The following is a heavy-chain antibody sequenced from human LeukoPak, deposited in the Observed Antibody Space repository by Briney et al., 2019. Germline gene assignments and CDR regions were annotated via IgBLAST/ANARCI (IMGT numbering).Heavy chain of an antibody. Sequence: SETLSLTCSVSGGSISGHYWTWIRQPPGKGLEWIGQIHYTGKPDYNPSRKSRITISVDTSKNQVSLQVSSVTAADSAIYYCARFGVDYDMDVWGHGTTVTVFS. D-gene: IGHD3-16*01. CDR3: ARFGVDYDMDV. V-gene: IGHV4-59*11. CDR2: IHYTGKP. J-gene: IGHJ6*02. CDR1: GGSISGHY.